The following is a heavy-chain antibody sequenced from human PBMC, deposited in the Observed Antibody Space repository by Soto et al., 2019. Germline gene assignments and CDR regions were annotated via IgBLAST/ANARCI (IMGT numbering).Heavy chain of an antibody. CDR2: IYYSGGT. Sequence: SETLSLTCSVSGGSISSGGYFWSWIRQHPGKGLEWIGYIYYSGGTYYNPSLKSRVTISVDTSKNQFSLKLSSVTAADTAVYYCAGGTYWFDPWGQGTLVTVSS. J-gene: IGHJ5*02. D-gene: IGHD3-16*01. CDR3: AGGTYWFDP. CDR1: GGSISSGGYF. V-gene: IGHV4-31*03.